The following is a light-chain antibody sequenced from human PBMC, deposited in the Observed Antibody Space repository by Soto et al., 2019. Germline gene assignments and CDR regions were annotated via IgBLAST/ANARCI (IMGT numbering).Light chain of an antibody. Sequence: EIVLTQSPATLSLSPGERATLSCRASQSVSSFLVWYQQKPGQAPRLLISDASNRATGIPGRFSVSGSGTDFSLTISSLEPEDFAVYYWQQRSNWPWTFGQGTKVEIK. J-gene: IGKJ1*01. CDR3: QQRSNWPWT. V-gene: IGKV3-11*01. CDR1: QSVSSF. CDR2: DAS.